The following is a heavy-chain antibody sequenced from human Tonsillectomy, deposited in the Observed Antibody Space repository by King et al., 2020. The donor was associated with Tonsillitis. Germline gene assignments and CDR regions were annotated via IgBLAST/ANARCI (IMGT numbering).Heavy chain of an antibody. CDR3: TTRDYATGAFDI. D-gene: IGHD3-16*01. V-gene: IGHV3-15*01. J-gene: IGHJ3*02. CDR1: GLTFSNAW. Sequence: VQLVESGGGLVKPGGSLTHSCVASGLTFSNAWMTWVRQAPGKGLEWVGRIKSKTDGGTTDYAAPVKGRFTISRDDSKNTLFLQMNSLKTEDTAVYYCTTRDYATGAFDIWGQGTMVTVSS. CDR2: IKSKTDGGTT.